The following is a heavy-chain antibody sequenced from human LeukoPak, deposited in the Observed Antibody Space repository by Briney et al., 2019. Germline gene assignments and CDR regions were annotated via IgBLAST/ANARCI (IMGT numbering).Heavy chain of an antibody. V-gene: IGHV3-23*01. J-gene: IGHJ4*02. D-gene: IGHD5-18*01. CDR2: ISGSGGST. CDR3: AKSGIQLWLSGGYYFDY. CDR1: GFTFSSYA. Sequence: GGSLRLSCAASGFTFSSYAMSWVRQAPGKGLEWVSVISGSGGSTYYADSVKGRFTISRDNSKNTLSLQMNSLRAEDTAVYYCAKSGIQLWLSGGYYFDYWGQGILVTVSS.